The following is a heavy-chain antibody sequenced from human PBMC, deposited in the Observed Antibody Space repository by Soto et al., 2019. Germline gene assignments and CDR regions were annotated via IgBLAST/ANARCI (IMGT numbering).Heavy chain of an antibody. CDR2: INHSGST. J-gene: IGHJ6*02. D-gene: IGHD2-2*01. CDR3: ARHGDGRYCSSTSCPSSYYYGMDV. Sequence: SETLSLTCAVYGGSFSGYYWSWIRQPPGKGLEWIGEINHSGSTNYNPSLKSRVTISVDTSKNQFSLKLSSVTAADTAVYYCARHGDGRYCSSTSCPSSYYYGMDVWGQGTTVT. V-gene: IGHV4-34*01. CDR1: GGSFSGYY.